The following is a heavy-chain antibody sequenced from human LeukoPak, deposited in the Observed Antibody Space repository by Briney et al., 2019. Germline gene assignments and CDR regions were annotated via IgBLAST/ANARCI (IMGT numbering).Heavy chain of an antibody. V-gene: IGHV1-2*02. CDR3: ARWRDYYGSGSTTYNWFDP. Sequence: ASVKVSCKASGYTSTGYYMHWVRQAPGQGLEWMGWINPNSGGTNYAQKFQGRVTMTRDTSISTAYMELSRLRSDDTAVYYCARWRDYYGSGSTTYNWFDPWGQGTLVTVSS. J-gene: IGHJ5*02. CDR1: GYTSTGYY. CDR2: INPNSGGT. D-gene: IGHD3-10*01.